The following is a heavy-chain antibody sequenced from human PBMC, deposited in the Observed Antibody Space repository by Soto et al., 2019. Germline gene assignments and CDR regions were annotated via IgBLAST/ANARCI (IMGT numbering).Heavy chain of an antibody. V-gene: IGHV3-74*01. D-gene: IGHD1-26*01. CDR3: ARFLLPRAELSLAL. CDR1: GFTFSSYW. CDR2: INRDGSST. Sequence: PGGSLRLSCAASGFTFSSYWMHWVRQVPGKGLVWVSRINRDGSSTSYADSVKGRFTISRDNAKNTLYLQMKSLRAEDTAVYYCARFLLPRAELSLALWGQGTLVTVSS. J-gene: IGHJ4*02.